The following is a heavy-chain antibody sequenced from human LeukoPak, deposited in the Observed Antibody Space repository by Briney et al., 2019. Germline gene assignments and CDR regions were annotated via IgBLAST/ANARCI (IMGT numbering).Heavy chain of an antibody. CDR2: ISSNGGST. J-gene: IGHJ4*02. CDR1: GFTFSSYA. D-gene: IGHD2-21*02. V-gene: IGHV3-64D*06. CDR3: VTSYCGGDCYLDFDY. Sequence: GGSLRLSCSASGFTFSSYAMHWVRQAPGKGLEYVSAISSNGGSTYYADSVKGRFTISRDNSKNTLYLQMSSLRAEDTAVYYCVTSYCGGDCYLDFDYWGQGTLVTVSS.